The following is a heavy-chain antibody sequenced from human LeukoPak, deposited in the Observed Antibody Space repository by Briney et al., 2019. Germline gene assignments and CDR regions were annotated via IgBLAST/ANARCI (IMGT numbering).Heavy chain of an antibody. V-gene: IGHV5-51*01. J-gene: IGHJ6*02. CDR3: ARHSRRWLQFSGYYYGMDV. D-gene: IGHD5-24*01. Sequence: GESLKISCKGSGYSFTSYLIGGVRQMPEKGLEWMGIIYPGDSDTRYSPSFQGQVTISADKSISTAYLQWSSLKASDTAMYYCARHSRRWLQFSGYYYGMDVWGQGTTVTVSS. CDR2: IYPGDSDT. CDR1: GYSFTSYL.